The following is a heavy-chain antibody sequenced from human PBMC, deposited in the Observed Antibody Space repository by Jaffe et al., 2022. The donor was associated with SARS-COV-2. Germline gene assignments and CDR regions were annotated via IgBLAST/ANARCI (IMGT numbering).Heavy chain of an antibody. CDR3: ARDPGWRLSRYFFDY. Sequence: QVQLVESGGGVVQPGRSLRLSCAAFGFTFSSYAMYWVRKAPGKGLEWVAAMSHDGSDDYYADSVKGRFTISRDNSRNILYLQMNSLRVEDTAVYFCARDPGWRLSRYFFDYWGQGALVTVSS. CDR2: MSHDGSDD. J-gene: IGHJ4*02. V-gene: IGHV3-30*04. CDR1: GFTFSSYA. D-gene: IGHD2-21*01.